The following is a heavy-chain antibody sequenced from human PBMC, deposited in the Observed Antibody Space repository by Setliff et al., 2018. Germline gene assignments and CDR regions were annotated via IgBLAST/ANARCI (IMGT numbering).Heavy chain of an antibody. V-gene: IGHV1-18*01. CDR1: GYSFTSYG. J-gene: IGHJ1*01. D-gene: IGHD2-21*02. CDR3: SRVVNEVGAFRTEIKSRVLGSQTAHLQIHGTLGVVSGDGESAPHRVCITCGTSTPINTSDPFQ. CDR2: ISAYNDNK. Sequence: ASLKVSCKASGYSFTSYGISWVRQAPGQGLEWMGWISAYNDNKNYAQKFQGRVTMTTDTSTNTVFMALRSLRSDDTAMFYCSRVVNEVGAFRTEIKSRVLGSQTAHLQIHGTLGVVSGDGESAPHRVCITCGTSTPINTSDPFQ.